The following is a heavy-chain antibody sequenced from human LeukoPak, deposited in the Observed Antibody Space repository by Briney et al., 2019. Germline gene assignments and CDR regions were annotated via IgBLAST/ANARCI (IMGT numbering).Heavy chain of an antibody. V-gene: IGHV3-30*04. J-gene: IGHJ4*02. Sequence: GRSLRLSCAASGFTFSSYAMHWVRQAPGKGLEWVAVISYDGSNKCYADSVKGRFTISRDNSKNTLYLQMNSLRAEDTAVYYCARDLGTHCSSTSCPRGAFDYWGQGTLVTVSS. CDR3: ARDLGTHCSSTSCPRGAFDY. CDR1: GFTFSSYA. CDR2: ISYDGSNK. D-gene: IGHD2-2*01.